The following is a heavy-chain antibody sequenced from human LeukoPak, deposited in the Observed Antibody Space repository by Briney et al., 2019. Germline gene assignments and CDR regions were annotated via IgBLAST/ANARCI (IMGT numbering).Heavy chain of an antibody. CDR3: AKGRAWYFDL. CDR1: GFTFSSYA. J-gene: IGHJ2*01. D-gene: IGHD3-10*01. V-gene: IGHV3-23*01. CDR2: VSGSGGST. Sequence: PGGSLRLSCAASGFTFSSYAMSWVRQAPGKGLEWVSVVSGSGGSTYYADSVKGRFTISRDSSKTTLYLQMNSLRAEDTAVYYCAKGRAWYFDLWGRGTLVSVSS.